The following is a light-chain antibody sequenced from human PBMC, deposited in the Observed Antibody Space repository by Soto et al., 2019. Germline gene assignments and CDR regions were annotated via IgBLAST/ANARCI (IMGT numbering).Light chain of an antibody. V-gene: IGLV1-51*01. Sequence: SVLTQPPSVSAAPGQKVTISCSGSSSNIGNNYVSWYQQLPGTAPKLLIYDDNERPSGIPDRFSGSKSGTSATLGITGLQTGDEADYYCGTWDTSLSAVVFGGGTQLTVL. J-gene: IGLJ2*01. CDR1: SSNIGNNY. CDR3: GTWDTSLSAVV. CDR2: DDN.